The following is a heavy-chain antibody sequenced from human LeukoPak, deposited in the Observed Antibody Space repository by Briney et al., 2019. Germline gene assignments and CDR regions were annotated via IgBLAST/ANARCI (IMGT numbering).Heavy chain of an antibody. J-gene: IGHJ6*03. CDR2: IYYSGST. CDR3: ARRAGLPKNYYYYYYMDV. D-gene: IGHD1-7*01. Sequence: PSETLSLTCTVSGGSISSYYWSWIRQPPGKGLEWIGYIYYSGSTNYNPSLKSRVTISVDTSKNQFSLKLSSVTAADTAVYYCARRAGLPKNYYYYYYMDVWGKGTTVTISS. CDR1: GGSISSYY. V-gene: IGHV4-59*12.